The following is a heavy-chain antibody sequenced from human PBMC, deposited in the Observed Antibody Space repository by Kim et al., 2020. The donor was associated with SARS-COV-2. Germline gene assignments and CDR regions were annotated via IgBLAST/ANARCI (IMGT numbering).Heavy chain of an antibody. CDR3: ARDQERDIVVVPAAI. J-gene: IGHJ4*02. V-gene: IGHV1-46*01. D-gene: IGHD2-2*01. Sequence: QRFQGRVTMTRDTSTSTVYMELSSLRSEDTAVYYCARDQERDIVVVPAAIWGQGTLVTVSS.